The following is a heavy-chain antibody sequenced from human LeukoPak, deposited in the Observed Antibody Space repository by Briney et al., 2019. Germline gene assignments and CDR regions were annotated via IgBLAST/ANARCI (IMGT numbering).Heavy chain of an antibody. CDR1: GGSISSYY. CDR2: IYYSGST. J-gene: IGHJ4*02. V-gene: IGHV4-59*08. D-gene: IGHD6-6*01. CDR3: ARQGYSSSQDY. Sequence: SETLSLTCTVSGGSISSYYWSWIRQPSGKGLEWIGYIYYSGSTNYNPSRKSRVTISVDTSKNQFSLKLSSVTAADTAVYYCARQGYSSSQDYWGQGTLVTVSS.